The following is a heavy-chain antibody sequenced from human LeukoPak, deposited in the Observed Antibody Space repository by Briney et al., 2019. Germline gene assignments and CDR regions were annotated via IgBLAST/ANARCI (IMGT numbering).Heavy chain of an antibody. V-gene: IGHV3-7*01. CDR3: ARAAAASTVNY. CDR1: GFTSSSYW. CDR2: VNQDGSEQ. D-gene: IGHD6-13*01. J-gene: IGHJ4*02. Sequence: PGGSLRLSCVVSGFTSSSYWMSWVRQAPGKGLEWVANVNQDGSEQYYVDSVKGRFIISKDNAKNSLYLQMNSLRVEDTAVYYCARAAAASTVNYWGQGTLVIVSS.